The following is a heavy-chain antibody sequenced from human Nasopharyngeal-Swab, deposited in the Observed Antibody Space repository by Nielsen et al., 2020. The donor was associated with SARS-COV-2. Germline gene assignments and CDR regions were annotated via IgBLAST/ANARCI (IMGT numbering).Heavy chain of an antibody. V-gene: IGHV3-15*01. CDR2: IKSKTDGGTT. CDR3: TTDYSMVRGVHY. CDR1: GFTFSNAW. D-gene: IGHD3-10*01. Sequence: GESLKISCAASGFTFSNAWMSWVRQAPGKGLEWVGRIKSKTDGGTTDYAAPVKGRFTIPRDDSKNTLYLQMNSLKTEDTAVYYCTTDYSMVRGVHYWGQGTLVTVSS. J-gene: IGHJ4*02.